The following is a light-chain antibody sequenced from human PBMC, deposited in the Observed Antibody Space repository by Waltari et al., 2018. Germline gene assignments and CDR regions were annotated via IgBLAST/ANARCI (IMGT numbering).Light chain of an antibody. CDR1: QSVSSSY. CDR2: GAS. V-gene: IGKV3-20*01. CDR3: QQYGSSLLT. Sequence: EIVLTHSPGTLSLSPGERATLSCRASQSVSSSYLAWYQQKPGQAPRLLIYGASSRATGIPDRFSGSGSGTDFTLTTSRLEPEDFAVYYCQQYGSSLLTFGGGTKVEIK. J-gene: IGKJ4*01.